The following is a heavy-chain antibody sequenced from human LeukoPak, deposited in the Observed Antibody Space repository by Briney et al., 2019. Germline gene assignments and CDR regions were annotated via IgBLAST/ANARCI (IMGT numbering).Heavy chain of an antibody. V-gene: IGHV3-72*01. CDR3: ARVRYYLDY. CDR2: IRNKVNSYST. Sequence: GGSLRLSCAASGFTFSDHYMGWVRQAPGKGLEWVGRIRNKVNSYSTEYAASVKGRFTISRDDSKNSLYLQMNSLKTEDTAVYYCARVRYYLDYWGQGTLVTVSS. D-gene: IGHD3-9*01. J-gene: IGHJ4*02. CDR1: GFTFSDHY.